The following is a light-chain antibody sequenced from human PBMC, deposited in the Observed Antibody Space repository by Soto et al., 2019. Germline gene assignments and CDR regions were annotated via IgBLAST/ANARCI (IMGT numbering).Light chain of an antibody. CDR3: SSYTSSSTYV. Sequence: QSALTQPASVSGSPGQSITISCTGTSSDIGAYNYVSWYQQHPGKAPKFMIYDVSNRPTGVSNRFSGSKSGNTASLTISGLQAEDEVDYYCSSYTSSSTYVFGTGTKLTVL. CDR2: DVS. CDR1: SSDIGAYNY. V-gene: IGLV2-14*01. J-gene: IGLJ1*01.